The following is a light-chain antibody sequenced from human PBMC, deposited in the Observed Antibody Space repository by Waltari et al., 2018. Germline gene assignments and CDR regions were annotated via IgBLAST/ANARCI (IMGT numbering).Light chain of an antibody. V-gene: IGLV1-47*01. CDR1: SSNIGINY. J-gene: IGLJ3*02. Sequence: QSVLTQPPSASGTPGQRVTISCSGISSNIGINYVFWYQQLPGKAPKLLIYRNDQRPSGVPDRFSASKSVTSASLAIGGLRSEDEAIYHCAAWDNSLGRWVFGEGTKLTVL. CDR2: RND. CDR3: AAWDNSLGRWV.